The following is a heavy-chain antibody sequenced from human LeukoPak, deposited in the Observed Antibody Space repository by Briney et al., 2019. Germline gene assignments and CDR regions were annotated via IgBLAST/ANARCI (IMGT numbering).Heavy chain of an antibody. CDR1: GFTFSSYG. V-gene: IGHV3-33*01. D-gene: IGHD4-17*01. CDR2: IWYDGSNT. Sequence: GGSLRLSCAASGFTFSSYGMHWVRQARGKGLEWVAVIWYDGSNTYYAESVKGRFNISRDNSKNTLSLQMNSLRAEDTAVYYCARGIDYTVTTSYYFEYWGQGTLVTVSS. CDR3: ARGIDYTVTTSYYFEY. J-gene: IGHJ4*02.